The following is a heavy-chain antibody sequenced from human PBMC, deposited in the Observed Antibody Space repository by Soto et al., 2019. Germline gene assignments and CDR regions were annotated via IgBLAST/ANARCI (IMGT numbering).Heavy chain of an antibody. CDR3: ARSIAVTGTDFSGLDV. CDR1: GYSFNSFW. D-gene: IGHD6-19*01. J-gene: IGHJ6*02. Sequence: PGESLKISCKGSGYSFNSFWVAWVRQTPGKGLEWLGIIYPGDLDTRYTSSFQGHVIISADKSSSTVYLQWSSLKASDTAMYYCARSIAVTGTDFSGLDVWGQGTPVTVSS. CDR2: IYPGDLDT. V-gene: IGHV5-51*01.